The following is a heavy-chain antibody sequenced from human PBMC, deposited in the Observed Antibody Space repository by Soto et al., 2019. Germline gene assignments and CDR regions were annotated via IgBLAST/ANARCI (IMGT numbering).Heavy chain of an antibody. CDR2: IDPSDSYT. CDR1: GYSFTSYW. D-gene: IGHD3-3*01. Sequence: PGESLKISCKGSGYSFTSYWISWVRQMPGKGLEWMGRIDPSDSYTNYSPSFQGHVTISADKSISTAYLQLSSLKASDTAMYYCARTGYDFWSGYYKDYWGQGTLVTVSS. J-gene: IGHJ4*02. V-gene: IGHV5-10-1*01. CDR3: ARTGYDFWSGYYKDY.